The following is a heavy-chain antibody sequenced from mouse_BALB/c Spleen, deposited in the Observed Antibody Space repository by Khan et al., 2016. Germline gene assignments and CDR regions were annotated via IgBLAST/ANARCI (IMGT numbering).Heavy chain of an antibody. CDR1: GFDFSRYW. Sequence: EVKLLESGGGLVQPGGSLKLSCAASGFDFSRYWMSWVRQAPGKGLEWIGAINPDSSTINYTPSLKDKFIISRDNAKNTLYLQMSKVRSEDTALYYCARHYGSSYGAMDYWGQGTSVTVSS. D-gene: IGHD1-1*01. V-gene: IGHV4-1*02. CDR2: INPDSSTI. CDR3: ARHYGSSYGAMDY. J-gene: IGHJ4*01.